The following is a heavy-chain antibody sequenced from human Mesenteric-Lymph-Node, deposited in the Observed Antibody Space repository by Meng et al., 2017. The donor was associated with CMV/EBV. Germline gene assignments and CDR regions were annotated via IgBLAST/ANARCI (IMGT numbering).Heavy chain of an antibody. CDR3: ARSYSSSSAGGY. CDR1: GYTFTGYY. Sequence: ASVKVSCKASGYTFTGYYMHWVRQAPGQGLEWMGWINPNSGGTNYAQKFQGRVTMTRDTSISTAYMELSRLRSDDTAVYYCARSYSSSSAGGYWGQGTLVTVSS. CDR2: INPNSGGT. D-gene: IGHD6-6*01. J-gene: IGHJ4*02. V-gene: IGHV1-2*02.